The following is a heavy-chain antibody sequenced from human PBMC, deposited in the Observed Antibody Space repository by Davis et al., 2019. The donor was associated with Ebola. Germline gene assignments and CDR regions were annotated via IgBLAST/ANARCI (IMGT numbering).Heavy chain of an antibody. Sequence: GGSLRLSCAASGFSFSSYAMHWVRQAPGKGLEWVAFIQYDGSDKFYTDSVKGRFTISRDNPKNTLYMQMNSLRVEDTAMYYCAKIASGATYFDSWGQGTLVTVSS. V-gene: IGHV3-30*02. D-gene: IGHD1-26*01. CDR1: GFSFSSYA. J-gene: IGHJ4*02. CDR2: IQYDGSDK. CDR3: AKIASGATYFDS.